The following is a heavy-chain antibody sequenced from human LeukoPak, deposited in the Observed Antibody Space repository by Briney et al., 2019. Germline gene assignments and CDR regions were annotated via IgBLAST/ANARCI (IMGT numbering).Heavy chain of an antibody. Sequence: ASVKVSCKASGYTFTSYGISWVRQAPGQGLEYMGRINPISGGTVYAQKFQGRVTMTRDTSITTAYMELTRLRSDDTAVYYCARYCSSTSCYSDYWGQGTLVTVSS. D-gene: IGHD2-2*01. CDR1: GYTFTSYG. CDR2: INPISGGT. V-gene: IGHV1-2*06. J-gene: IGHJ4*02. CDR3: ARYCSSTSCYSDY.